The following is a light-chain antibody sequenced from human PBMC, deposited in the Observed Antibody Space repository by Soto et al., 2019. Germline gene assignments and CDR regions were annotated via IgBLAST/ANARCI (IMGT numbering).Light chain of an antibody. CDR3: AACDDSLNGVV. CDR2: GNN. Sequence: QSVLTQPPSASGTPGQRVTISCSGSSSNIGSYTVYWYQQFPGTAPKLLIYGNNQRPSGVPDRFSGSKSGTSASLAISGLQSEDEADYYCAACDDSLNGVVFGGGTQLTVL. CDR1: SSNIGSYT. J-gene: IGLJ2*01. V-gene: IGLV1-44*01.